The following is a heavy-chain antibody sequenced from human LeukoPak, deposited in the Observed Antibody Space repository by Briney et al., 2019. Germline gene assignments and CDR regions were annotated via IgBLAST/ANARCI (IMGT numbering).Heavy chain of an antibody. CDR2: IGAYNGNT. J-gene: IGHJ6*03. Sequence: ASVKVSCKASGYTFTSYGISWVRQAPGQGLEWMGWIGAYNGNTNYAQKLQGRVTMTTDTSISTAYMELSRLRSDDTAVYYCARGSEGSGWYNYYYYMDVWGKGTTVTVSS. V-gene: IGHV1-18*01. D-gene: IGHD6-19*01. CDR3: ARGSEGSGWYNYYYYMDV. CDR1: GYTFTSYG.